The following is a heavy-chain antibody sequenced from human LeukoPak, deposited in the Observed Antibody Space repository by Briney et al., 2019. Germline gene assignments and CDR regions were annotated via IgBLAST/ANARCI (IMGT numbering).Heavy chain of an antibody. CDR3: AFLEGYSHGTGSSYGTDV. D-gene: IGHD5-18*01. Sequence: GRSLRLSCAASGFTLSSYAIHWVRQAPGKGLEWVAVMSFDVRNTYYSESVKGRFTITRDNFRNTLYLQMNSLRTEDTAVYYCAFLEGYSHGTGSSYGTDVWGQGTAVTVS. J-gene: IGHJ6*02. CDR2: MSFDVRNT. CDR1: GFTLSSYA. V-gene: IGHV3-30*03.